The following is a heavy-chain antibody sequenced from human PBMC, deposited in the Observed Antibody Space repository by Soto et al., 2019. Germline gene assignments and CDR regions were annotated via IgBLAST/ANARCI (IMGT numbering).Heavy chain of an antibody. CDR2: IIPIFGTP. D-gene: IGHD3-22*01. CDR1: GGTFSRHA. CDR3: ARGWGYDSNDYYYAY. J-gene: IGHJ4*02. V-gene: IGHV1-69*01. Sequence: QVQLVQSGAEVRKPGSSVKVSCKASGGTFSRHAISWVRQAPGQGLEWMGGIIPIFGTPNHAQKFQGRVTINADESTSTVYMEFSSLRSEDTAMYYCARGWGYDSNDYYYAYWGQGTLVIVSS.